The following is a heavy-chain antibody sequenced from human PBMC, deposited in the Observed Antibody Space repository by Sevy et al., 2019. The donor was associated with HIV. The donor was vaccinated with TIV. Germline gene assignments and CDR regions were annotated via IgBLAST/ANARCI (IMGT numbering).Heavy chain of an antibody. CDR2: MSYSGST. V-gene: IGHV4-59*01. D-gene: IGHD5-18*01. Sequence: SGTLSLTCTVSGYSISTYYWSWIRQPPGKGLEWIGYMSYSGSTNYNPSLKSRVTISLDTSKNQFPPKLNSVAAADTAVYYCARGIYSYGYWREFDYWGQGILVTVSS. J-gene: IGHJ4*02. CDR1: GYSISTYY. CDR3: ARGIYSYGYWREFDY.